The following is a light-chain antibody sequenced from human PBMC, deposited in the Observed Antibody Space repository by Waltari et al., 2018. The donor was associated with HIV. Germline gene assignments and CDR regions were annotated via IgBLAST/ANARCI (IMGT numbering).Light chain of an antibody. CDR1: SSDVGGYNH. CDR3: VSYAGVRDRWV. CDR2: EVT. J-gene: IGLJ3*02. V-gene: IGLV2-8*01. Sequence: SALTQPPSASGSPGQSVTISCTGTSSDVGGYNHVSWYQQHPGKAPKRQGYEVTKRPAGVPNRCSGSKSGNTASLTVSGLQAEDEADYYCVSYAGVRDRWVFGGGTKLTVL.